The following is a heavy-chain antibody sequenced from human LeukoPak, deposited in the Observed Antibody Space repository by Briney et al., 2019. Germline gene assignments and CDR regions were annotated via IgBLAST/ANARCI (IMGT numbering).Heavy chain of an antibody. D-gene: IGHD2-15*01. CDR3: ARDGVGDKGYYYMDV. Sequence: GGSLRLSCAASGFTFSSYEMNWVRQAPGKGLEWVSYISSSGSTIYYADSVKGRFTISRDNAKNSLYLQMNSLRAEDTAVYYCARDGVGDKGYYYMDVWGKGTTVTIS. CDR2: ISSSGSTI. J-gene: IGHJ6*03. V-gene: IGHV3-48*03. CDR1: GFTFSSYE.